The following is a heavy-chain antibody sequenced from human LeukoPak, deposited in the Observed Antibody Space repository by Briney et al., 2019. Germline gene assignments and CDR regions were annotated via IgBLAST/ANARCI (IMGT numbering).Heavy chain of an antibody. J-gene: IGHJ4*02. CDR2: ISSIGRTI. CDR3: ARSARTAATVDY. CDR1: GFTFSSYE. D-gene: IGHD4-23*01. Sequence: GSLRLSCAASGFTFSSYEMNWVRQAPGKGLEWVSYISSIGRTIYYADSVKGRFTISRDNADNSLYLQMNRLRAEDTAVYYCARSARTAATVDYWGQGTLVTVSS. V-gene: IGHV3-48*03.